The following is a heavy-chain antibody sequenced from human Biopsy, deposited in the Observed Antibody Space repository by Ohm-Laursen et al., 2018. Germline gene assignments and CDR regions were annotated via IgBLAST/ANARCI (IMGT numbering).Heavy chain of an antibody. CDR2: IYYSGGT. D-gene: IGHD2/OR15-2a*01. V-gene: IGHV4-59*01. CDR3: ARATNSTGWPYYYFYGMDV. CDR1: GGSISSDY. J-gene: IGHJ6*02. Sequence: SETLSLTCTVSGGSISSDYWSWIRQTPGKGLEGIGYIYYSGGTNYNPSLKSQVTISVGTSKNQFSLRLNSVTAADTAVYYCARATNSTGWPYYYFYGMDVWGQGTTVTVSS.